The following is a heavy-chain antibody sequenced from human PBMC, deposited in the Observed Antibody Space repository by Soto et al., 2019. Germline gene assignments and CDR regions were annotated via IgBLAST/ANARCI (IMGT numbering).Heavy chain of an antibody. D-gene: IGHD1-26*01. J-gene: IGHJ5*02. V-gene: IGHV3-72*01. CDR2: IRHKADSYTT. CDR3: ARLWERWFDA. CDR1: GFTFSDHY. Sequence: EVQLVESGGGLVQPGGSLRLSCAASGFTFSDHYMDWVRQAPGKGLEWVGRIRHKADSYTTEYAASVKGRFTISRDDSKNSLYLQMNSLKTEDTAGYYCARLWERWFDAWGQGTLVTVSS.